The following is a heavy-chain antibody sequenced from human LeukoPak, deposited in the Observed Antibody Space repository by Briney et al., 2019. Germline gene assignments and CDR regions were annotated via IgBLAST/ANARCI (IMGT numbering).Heavy chain of an antibody. Sequence: RESGPALVKPTQTLTLTCTFSGFSLSASGMCVSWIRQPPGKALEWLARIDWDDDQYYSTSLKTRLTISKDTSKSQVVLTLTNMDPVDTGTYYCARTRYSTSWKTSSFDYWGQGTLVSVSS. CDR3: ARTRYSTSWKTSSFDY. D-gene: IGHD6-13*01. CDR2: IDWDDDQ. J-gene: IGHJ4*02. CDR1: GFSLSASGMC. V-gene: IGHV2-70*11.